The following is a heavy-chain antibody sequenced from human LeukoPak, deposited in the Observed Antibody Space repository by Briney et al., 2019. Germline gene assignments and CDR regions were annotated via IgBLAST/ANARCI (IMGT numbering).Heavy chain of an antibody. CDR3: ARDRNIVVVPAANLFDP. J-gene: IGHJ5*02. Sequence: ASVMVSSKASGYTFTSYGISCVRHAPGQRLQWMGWIIAYNGNTNYAQKLQGRVTMTTDTSTSTVYMEMRSLRSDDTAVYYCARDRNIVVVPAANLFDPWGQGTLVTVSS. CDR2: IIAYNGNT. D-gene: IGHD2-2*01. CDR1: GYTFTSYG. V-gene: IGHV1-18*01.